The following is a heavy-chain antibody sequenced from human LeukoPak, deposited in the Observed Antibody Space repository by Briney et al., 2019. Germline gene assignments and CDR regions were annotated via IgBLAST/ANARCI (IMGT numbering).Heavy chain of an antibody. CDR2: ISAYNGNT. CDR3: ARQGVVFPTDYFYMDV. V-gene: IGHV1-18*01. Sequence: ASVKVSCRASGYTFTNYGFSWVRQAPGQGLEWMGWISAYNGNTHYAQKLQGRVTLTTDTSTTTAYMELRSLRSDDTAVYYCARQGVVFPTDYFYMDVWGKGTTVTVSS. J-gene: IGHJ6*03. D-gene: IGHD3-3*01. CDR1: GYTFTNYG.